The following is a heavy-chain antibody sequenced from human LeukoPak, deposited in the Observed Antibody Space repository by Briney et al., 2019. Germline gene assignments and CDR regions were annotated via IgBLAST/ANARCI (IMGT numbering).Heavy chain of an antibody. D-gene: IGHD3-22*01. CDR2: TFYSGTT. J-gene: IGHJ4*02. CDR1: GGSVSSGLYY. CDR3: ARGGRGYYDEHF. Sequence: SETLSLTCTVSGGSVSSGLYYWSWIRQPPGKGLEWIGNTFYSGTTNSNPSLKSRVTILVDTSRNQFSLKLSSVTAADTAVYYCARGGRGYYDEHFWGQGTLVTVSS. V-gene: IGHV4-61*01.